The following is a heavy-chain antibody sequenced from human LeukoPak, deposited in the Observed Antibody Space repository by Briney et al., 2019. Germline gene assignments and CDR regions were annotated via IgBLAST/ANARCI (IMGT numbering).Heavy chain of an antibody. V-gene: IGHV3-11*01. Sequence: GGPLILSCAASGFTFSDYYMSWIRPAPGKGLEWVSYISSSGSTIYYADSVKGRFTISRDNAKNSLYLQMNSLRSEDTAVYYCAREGCSSTSCYGYWGQGTLVTVSS. CDR2: ISSSGSTI. CDR3: AREGCSSTSCYGY. CDR1: GFTFSDYY. J-gene: IGHJ4*02. D-gene: IGHD2-2*01.